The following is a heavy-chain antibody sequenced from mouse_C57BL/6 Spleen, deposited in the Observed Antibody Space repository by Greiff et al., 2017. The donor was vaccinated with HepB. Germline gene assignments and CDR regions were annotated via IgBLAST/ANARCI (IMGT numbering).Heavy chain of an antibody. Sequence: QVQLQQSGAELVKPGASVKISCKASGYAFSSYWMNWVKQRPGKGLEWIGQIYPGDGDTNYNGKFKGKATLTADKSSSTAYMQLSSLTSEDSAVYFCARTATVGGNYFDYWGQGTTLTVSS. CDR1: GYAFSSYW. D-gene: IGHD1-1*01. J-gene: IGHJ2*01. CDR3: ARTATVGGNYFDY. CDR2: IYPGDGDT. V-gene: IGHV1-80*01.